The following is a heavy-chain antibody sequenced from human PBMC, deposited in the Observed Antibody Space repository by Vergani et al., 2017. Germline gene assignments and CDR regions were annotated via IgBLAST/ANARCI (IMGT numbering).Heavy chain of an antibody. CDR2: INPNSGGT. CDR1: GYTFTSYG. V-gene: IGHV1-2*02. CDR3: ASRYSSSPEDS. Sequence: QVQLVQSGAEVKKPGASVKVSCKASGYTFTSYGISWVRQAPGQGLEWMGWINPNSGGTNYAQKFQGRVTMTRDTSINTAYMEVTRLRHDDTAVFYCASRYSSSPEDSWGQGTLVTVSS. J-gene: IGHJ4*02. D-gene: IGHD6-13*01.